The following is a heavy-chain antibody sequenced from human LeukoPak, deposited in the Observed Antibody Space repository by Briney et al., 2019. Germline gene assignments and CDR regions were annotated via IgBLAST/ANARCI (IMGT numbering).Heavy chain of an antibody. J-gene: IGHJ4*02. CDR2: ISSSSSYI. V-gene: IGHV3-21*01. CDR3: ARLYYDILTGYWVDY. Sequence: GGSLRLSCAASGFTFSSYSMNWVRQAPGKGLEWVSPISSSSSYIYYADSVKGRFTISRDNAKNSLYLQMNSLRAEDTAVYYCARLYYDILTGYWVDYWGQGTLVTVSS. CDR1: GFTFSSYS. D-gene: IGHD3-9*01.